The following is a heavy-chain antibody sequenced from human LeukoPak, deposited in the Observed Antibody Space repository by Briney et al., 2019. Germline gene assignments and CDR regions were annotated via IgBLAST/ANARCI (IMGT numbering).Heavy chain of an antibody. Sequence: GASVKVSCKASGYTFTSYDINWVRQATGQGLEWRGWRNPNSGNTGYAQKFQGRVTMTRNTSISTAYMELSSLRSEDTAVYYCARDHQYYDCWSGYYTVGYYYYYMDVWGKGTTVTVSS. CDR2: RNPNSGNT. D-gene: IGHD3-3*01. V-gene: IGHV1-8*01. CDR1: GYTFTSYD. J-gene: IGHJ6*03. CDR3: ARDHQYYDCWSGYYTVGYYYYYMDV.